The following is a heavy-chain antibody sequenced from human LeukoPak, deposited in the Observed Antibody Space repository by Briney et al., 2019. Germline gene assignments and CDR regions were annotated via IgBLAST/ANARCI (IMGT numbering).Heavy chain of an antibody. CDR1: GFTFGAFA. V-gene: IGHV3-43*02. CDR3: ATWAFYHSLDV. D-gene: IGHD1-26*01. CDR2: IDKDGRST. J-gene: IGHJ6*02. Sequence: GSLRLSCAASGFTFGAFAMHLARQAPGKGLGWVSLIDKDGRSTYYADSVKGRFTISRDNSKNSLYLQMNSLRTEDTALYYCATWAFYHSLDVWGQGTTVTVSS.